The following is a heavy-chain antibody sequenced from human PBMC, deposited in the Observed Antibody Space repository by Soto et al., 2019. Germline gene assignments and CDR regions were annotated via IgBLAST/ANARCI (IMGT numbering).Heavy chain of an antibody. V-gene: IGHV5-10-1*01. CDR1: GYSFAGYW. D-gene: IGHD3-10*01. J-gene: IGHJ6*02. CDR2: IDPSDSYT. CDR3: ARPGSGGGLYRYGMDV. Sequence: GESLKISCKGSGYSFAGYWITWVRQKPGKGLEWMGRIDPSDSYTNYSPSFQGHVTISADKSISTAYLQWSSLKASDTAMYYCARPGSGGGLYRYGMDVWGQGTTVTVSS.